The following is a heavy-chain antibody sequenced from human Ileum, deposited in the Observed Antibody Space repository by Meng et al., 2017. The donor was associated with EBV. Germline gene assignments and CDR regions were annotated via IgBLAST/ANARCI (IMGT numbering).Heavy chain of an antibody. J-gene: IGHJ6*02. CDR1: GFRFSSNA. CDR3: AKDLYGFAAMDV. D-gene: IGHD4-17*01. V-gene: IGHV3-23*01. Sequence: LGAGVGLVLRGGYLRLSCAASGFRFSSNAVNWVRQAPGKGLQWVAGLGSDGSTHYADSVKGRFTVYRDNSANTVYLQMSPLRVEDTAVYYCAKDLYGFAAMDVWGQGTLVTVSS. CDR2: LGSDGST.